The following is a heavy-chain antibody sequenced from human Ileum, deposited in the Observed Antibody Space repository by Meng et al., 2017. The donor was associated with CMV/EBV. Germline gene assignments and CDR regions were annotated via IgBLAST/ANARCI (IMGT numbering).Heavy chain of an antibody. Sequence: SCKASGHPFTNYAMHWVRQAPGQRLEWMGLVHAGNSNTRYSQNFQGRATITRDTSATTVFMELTSLTSEDTAVYYCASERWGSGYLDLWGRGSLVTVSS. CDR3: ASERWGSGYLDL. J-gene: IGHJ2*01. D-gene: IGHD4-23*01. V-gene: IGHV1-3*01. CDR1: GHPFTNYA. CDR2: VHAGNSNT.